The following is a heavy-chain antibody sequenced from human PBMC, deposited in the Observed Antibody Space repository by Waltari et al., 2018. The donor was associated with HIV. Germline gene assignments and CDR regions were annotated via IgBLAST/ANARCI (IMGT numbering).Heavy chain of an antibody. V-gene: IGHV3-33*01. CDR2: IWYDGSNK. Sequence: QVQLVESGGGVVQPGRSLRLSCAASGFTFSSYGMHWVRQAPGKGLEWVAVIWYDGSNKYYADSVKGRLTISRDNSKNTLYLQMNSLRAEDTAVYYCARDRYYYGSGSYLAHYYFDYWGQGTLVTVSS. CDR1: GFTFSSYG. D-gene: IGHD3-10*01. J-gene: IGHJ4*02. CDR3: ARDRYYYGSGSYLAHYYFDY.